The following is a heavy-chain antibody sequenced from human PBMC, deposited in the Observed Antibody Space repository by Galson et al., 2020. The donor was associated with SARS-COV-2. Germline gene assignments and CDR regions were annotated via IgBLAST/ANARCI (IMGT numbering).Heavy chain of an antibody. Sequence: SETLSLTCAVSGPSISSGSYSWNWIRQPPGKGLVRIGYILHSWGTYYNPSLKSRVTISGDRSKNQFSLRLSSVTAADTAVYYCARLHYGEYAPEAFDIWGPGTRVTVAS. J-gene: IGHJ3*02. V-gene: IGHV4-30-2*01. D-gene: IGHD4-17*01. CDR1: GPSISSGSYS. CDR3: ARLHYGEYAPEAFDI. CDR2: ILHSWGT.